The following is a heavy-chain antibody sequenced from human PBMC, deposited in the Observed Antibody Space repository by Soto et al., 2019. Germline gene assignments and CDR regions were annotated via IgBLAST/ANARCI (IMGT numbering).Heavy chain of an antibody. D-gene: IGHD6-19*01. Sequence: ASETLSLTCTVSGGSISSYYWSWIRQPPGKGLEWIGYIYYSGSTNYNPSLKSRVTISVDTSKNQFSLKLSSVTAADTAVYYCARQWLAYDAFDIWGQGTMVTVSS. V-gene: IGHV4-59*01. J-gene: IGHJ3*02. CDR1: GGSISSYY. CDR3: ARQWLAYDAFDI. CDR2: IYYSGST.